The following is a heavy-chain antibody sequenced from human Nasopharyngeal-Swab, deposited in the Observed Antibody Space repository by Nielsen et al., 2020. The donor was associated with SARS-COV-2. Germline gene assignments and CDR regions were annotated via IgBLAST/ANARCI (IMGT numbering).Heavy chain of an antibody. J-gene: IGHJ6*02. D-gene: IGHD6-19*01. CDR2: ISAYNGNT. V-gene: IGHV1-18*01. Sequence: ASVKVSCKPSGGTFSSYAISWVRQAPGQGLEWMRWISAYNGNTNYAQKLQGRVTMTTDTSTSTAYMELRSLRSDDTAVYYCARMAVAGTWYYYYGMDVWGQGTTVTVSS. CDR3: ARMAVAGTWYYYYGMDV. CDR1: GGTFSSYA.